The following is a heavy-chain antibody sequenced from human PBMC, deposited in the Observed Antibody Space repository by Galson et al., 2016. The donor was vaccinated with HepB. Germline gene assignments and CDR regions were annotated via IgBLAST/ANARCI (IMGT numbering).Heavy chain of an antibody. CDR3: VQGSTAPAV. Sequence: LRLSCAASGFTFNNYGMTWVRQAPGKGLEVVASISRSGDSRDCSDSVKGRFTISRDNSKNTLSLQMNSRRVDDTAVYYCVQGSTAPAVWGKGTTVTVSS. CDR2: ISRSGDSR. CDR1: GFTFNNYG. D-gene: IGHD1-26*01. J-gene: IGHJ6*04. V-gene: IGHV3-23*01.